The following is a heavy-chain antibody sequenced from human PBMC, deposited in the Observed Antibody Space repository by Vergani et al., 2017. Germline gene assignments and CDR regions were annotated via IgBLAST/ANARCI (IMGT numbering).Heavy chain of an antibody. CDR2: IYYSGST. J-gene: IGHJ4*02. CDR1: GGSISSGDYY. CDR3: ARSVGYSSSWCDY. D-gene: IGHD6-13*01. V-gene: IGHV4-30-4*08. Sequence: QLPLQESGPGLVKPSQTLSLTCTVSGGSISSGDYYWSWIRQPPGKGLEWIGYIYYSGSTYYNPSLKSRVTISVDTSKNQFSLKLSSVTAADTAVYYCARSVGYSSSWCDYWGQGTLVTVSS.